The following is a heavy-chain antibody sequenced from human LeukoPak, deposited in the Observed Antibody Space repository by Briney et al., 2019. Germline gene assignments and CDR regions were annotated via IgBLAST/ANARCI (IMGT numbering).Heavy chain of an antibody. D-gene: IGHD6-6*01. CDR3: ARDGYSSSADAFDI. J-gene: IGHJ3*02. Sequence: GRSLRLSCAASGFTFSSYAMHWVRQAPGKGLEWVSVISYDGSNKYYADSVKGRFTISRDNSKNTLCLQMNSLRAEDTAVYYCARDGYSSSADAFDIWGQGTMVTVSS. CDR2: ISYDGSNK. V-gene: IGHV3-30-3*01. CDR1: GFTFSSYA.